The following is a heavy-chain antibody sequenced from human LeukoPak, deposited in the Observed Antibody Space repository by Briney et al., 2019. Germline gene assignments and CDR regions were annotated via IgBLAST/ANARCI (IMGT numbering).Heavy chain of an antibody. J-gene: IGHJ4*02. CDR2: IYYSGST. V-gene: IGHV4-39*07. D-gene: IGHD3-10*01. CDR1: GGSISSSSYY. CDR3: ARVTRARTYYGSGSSHFDY. Sequence: SETLSLTCTVSGGSISSSSYYWGWIRQPPGKGLEWIGSIYYSGSTYYNPSLKSRVTISVDTSKNQFSLKLSSVTAADTAVYYCARVTRARTYYGSGSSHFDYWGQGTLVTVSS.